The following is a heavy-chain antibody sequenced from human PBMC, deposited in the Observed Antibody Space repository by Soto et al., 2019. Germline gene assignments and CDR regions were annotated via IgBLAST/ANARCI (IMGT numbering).Heavy chain of an antibody. CDR3: AREYTAWPLAYGLDV. D-gene: IGHD2-2*02. J-gene: IGHJ6*02. CDR2: ISSRSDI. CDR1: GFTFSTYS. V-gene: IGHV3-21*01. Sequence: PGGSLRLSCVGSGFTFSTYSINWVRQAPGKGLEGVSSISSRSDIYYADSVKGRFTISRDNAKNSLSLQMNSLRAEHTAVYYCAREYTAWPLAYGLDVWGQGTTVTVSS.